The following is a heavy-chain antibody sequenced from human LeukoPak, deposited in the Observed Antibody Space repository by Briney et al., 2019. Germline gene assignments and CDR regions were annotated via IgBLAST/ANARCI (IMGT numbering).Heavy chain of an antibody. J-gene: IGHJ4*02. D-gene: IGHD5-12*01. V-gene: IGHV4-34*01. CDR1: GGSLSGYY. CDR3: ARGYDYSLYDY. Sequence: SETLSLTCALYGGSLSGYYWSGLRQPPEKGLEGGGEINYSVSTNYNPSLQSRVTIPVDTSKNQFSLKLSSVTAADTAVYCCARGYDYSLYDYWGRGTLAPVSS. CDR2: INYSVST.